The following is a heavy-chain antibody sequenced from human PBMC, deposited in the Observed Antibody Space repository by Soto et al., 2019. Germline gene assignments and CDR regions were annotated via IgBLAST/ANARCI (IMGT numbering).Heavy chain of an antibody. J-gene: IGHJ3*02. V-gene: IGHV3-33*01. CDR1: GFTFSSYG. CDR2: IWYDGSNK. Sequence: HPGGSLRLSCAASGFTFSSYGMHWVRQAPGKGLEWVAVIWYDGSNKYYADSVKGRFTISRDNSKNTLYLQMNSLRAEDAAVYYCARDQGGSYYKAFDIWGQGTMVTVSS. CDR3: ARDQGGSYYKAFDI. D-gene: IGHD1-26*01.